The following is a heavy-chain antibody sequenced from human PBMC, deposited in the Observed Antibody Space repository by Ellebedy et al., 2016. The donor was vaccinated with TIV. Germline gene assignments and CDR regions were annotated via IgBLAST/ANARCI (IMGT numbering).Heavy chain of an antibody. CDR1: GFGFSTYG. J-gene: IGHJ4*02. CDR3: AKDPRVTMVTGFDY. CDR2: IRHDGNNK. Sequence: GESLKISCAASGFGFSTYGMHWVRQAPGKGLEWLAYIRHDGNNKYHTDSVKGRLTISRDNSKNTLYPQMNSLRADDTAVYYCAKDPRVTMVTGFDYWGQGALVTVSS. D-gene: IGHD4-23*01. V-gene: IGHV3-30*02.